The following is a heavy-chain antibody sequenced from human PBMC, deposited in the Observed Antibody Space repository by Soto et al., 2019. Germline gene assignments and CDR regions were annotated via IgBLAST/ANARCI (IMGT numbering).Heavy chain of an antibody. V-gene: IGHV3-7*01. Sequence: EVQLVESGGGLVQPGGSLRLSCAASGFTFSSYWMSWFRQAPGKGLEWVANIKLDGSEEYYVDSVKGRFTISRDNAKNSLYLQMNSLRAEDTAVYYCARPWNSDYTTDAFDIWGQGTMVTVSS. CDR1: GFTFSSYW. CDR2: IKLDGSEE. J-gene: IGHJ3*02. CDR3: ARPWNSDYTTDAFDI. D-gene: IGHD3-3*01.